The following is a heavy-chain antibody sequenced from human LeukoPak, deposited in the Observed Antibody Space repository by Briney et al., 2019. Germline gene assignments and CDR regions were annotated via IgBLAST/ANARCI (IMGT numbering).Heavy chain of an antibody. CDR1: GFTFSSYS. D-gene: IGHD5-18*01. CDR2: ISSSSSTI. J-gene: IGHJ3*02. V-gene: IGHV3-48*01. CDR3: ARDGPWIRLSSPRAFDI. Sequence: GGSLRLSCAASGFTFSSYSMNWVRQAPGKGLEWVSYISSSSSTIYYADSVRGRFTISRDNAKKSLYLLMNSLRAEDTAVYYCARDGPWIRLSSPRAFDIWGQGTMVTVSS.